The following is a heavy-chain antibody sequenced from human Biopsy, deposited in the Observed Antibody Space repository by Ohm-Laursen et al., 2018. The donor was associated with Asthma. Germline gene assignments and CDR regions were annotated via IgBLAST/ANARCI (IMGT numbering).Heavy chain of an antibody. D-gene: IGHD3-9*01. V-gene: IGHV1-3*04. CDR1: GYNFISFA. CDR2: VNTGNGDT. J-gene: IGHJ3*01. Sequence: GASVKVSCKAFGYNFISFAIHWVRQAPGQRLEWMGWVNTGNGDTKYSQKFQGRVTITRDTSASTAYMELRSLRSEDTATYYCARTYYDFLTGQVKDVFDVWGQGTMVTVSS. CDR3: ARTYYDFLTGQVKDVFDV.